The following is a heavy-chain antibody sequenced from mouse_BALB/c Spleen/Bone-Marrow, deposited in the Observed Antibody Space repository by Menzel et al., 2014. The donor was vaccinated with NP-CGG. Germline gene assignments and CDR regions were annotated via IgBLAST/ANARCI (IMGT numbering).Heavy chain of an antibody. J-gene: IGHJ3*01. CDR3: ARDYGNYVRFAY. V-gene: IGHV7-3*02. CDR2: IRNKANGYTT. D-gene: IGHD2-1*01. Sequence: EVHLVESGGGLVQPGGSLRLSCATSGSTFTDYYMSWVRQPPGKALEWLGFIRNKANGYTTEYSASVKGRFTISRGNSQSILYLQMNTLRAEDSATYYCARDYGNYVRFAYWGQGTLVTVSA. CDR1: GSTFTDYY.